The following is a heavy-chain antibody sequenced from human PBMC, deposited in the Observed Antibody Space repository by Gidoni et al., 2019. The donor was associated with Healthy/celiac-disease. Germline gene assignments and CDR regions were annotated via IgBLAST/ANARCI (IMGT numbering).Heavy chain of an antibody. CDR2: IYTSGST. CDR1: GGSISSYY. D-gene: IGHD2-21*01. J-gene: IGHJ5*02. CDR3: ASAGPYSADNPRALHPFDP. Sequence: QVQLQESGPGLVKPSETLSLTCTVSGGSISSYYWSWIRQPAGKGLEWIGRIYTSGSTNYNPSLKSRVTMSVDTSKNQFSLKLSSVTAADTAVYYCASAGPYSADNPRALHPFDPWGQGTLVTVSS. V-gene: IGHV4-4*07.